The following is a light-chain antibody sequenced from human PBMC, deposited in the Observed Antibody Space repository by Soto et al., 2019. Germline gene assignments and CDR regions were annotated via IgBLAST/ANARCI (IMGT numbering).Light chain of an antibody. J-gene: IGKJ1*01. CDR3: QQSYSTRT. V-gene: IGKV3-20*01. CDR2: GAS. CDR1: ESVSSNY. Sequence: EIVLTQSPGTLSLSPGERATLSCRATESVSSNYLAWYQQKPGQAPRVLIYGASIRATGIPDRFSGSGSETDFTLTIIRLEPEDFAVYYCQQSYSTRTFGQGTKVEIK.